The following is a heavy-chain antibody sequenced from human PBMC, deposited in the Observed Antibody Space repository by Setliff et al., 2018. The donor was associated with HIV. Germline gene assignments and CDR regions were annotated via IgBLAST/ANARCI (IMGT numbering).Heavy chain of an antibody. CDR2: INPQTGGT. CDR3: ARDLRNSNTLFGVLNFVFDL. V-gene: IGHV1-2*02. J-gene: IGHJ4*02. D-gene: IGHD3-3*01. CDR1: GYTLSSHY. Sequence: ASVKVSCKASGYTLSSHYIHWVRQAPGHRPEWVGWINPQTGGTNFAQEFQGRITMTSDTSVNTVFIELSRLKSDDTALYYCARDLRNSNTLFGVLNFVFDLWGQGTLVTVSS.